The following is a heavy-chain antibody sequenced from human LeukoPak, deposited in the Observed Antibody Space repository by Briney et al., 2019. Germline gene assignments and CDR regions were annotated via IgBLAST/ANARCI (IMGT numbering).Heavy chain of an antibody. D-gene: IGHD1-26*01. Sequence: SETLSLTCTVSGGSISSYYWSWIRQPPGKGLEWIGYIYYSGSTNYNPSLKSRVTISVDTSKNQFSLKLSSVTAADTAVYYCVRGGLLEREGFDYWGQGTLVTVSS. CDR1: GGSISSYY. J-gene: IGHJ4*02. V-gene: IGHV4-59*01. CDR3: VRGGLLEREGFDY. CDR2: IYYSGST.